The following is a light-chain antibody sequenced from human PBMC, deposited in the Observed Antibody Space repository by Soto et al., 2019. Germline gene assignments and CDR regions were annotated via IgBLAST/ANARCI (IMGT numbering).Light chain of an antibody. Sequence: DIQMTQSPPSLSASVGDIVTITCRASQTINKYLSWYQQRPGEAPKLLIYAASSLQPGVPSRFSGSGSGTDFTLTISGLQPDDFATYYCQQSSSNPRTFDQGTKVEVK. CDR1: QTINKY. CDR2: AAS. V-gene: IGKV1-39*01. J-gene: IGKJ1*01. CDR3: QQSSSNPRT.